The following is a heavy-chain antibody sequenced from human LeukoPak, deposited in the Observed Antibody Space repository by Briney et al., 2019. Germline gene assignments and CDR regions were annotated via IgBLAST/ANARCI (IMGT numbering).Heavy chain of an antibody. V-gene: IGHV3-53*01. CDR3: ARDRLSVL. Sequence: PGGSLRLSCAASGFTVSSNYMSWVRQAPGKGLEWVSVIYSGGRTYYADSVKGRFTISRDNSKNMLYLQMNSLRAEDTAVYCCARDRLSVLWGQGTLVTVSS. J-gene: IGHJ4*02. D-gene: IGHD2/OR15-2a*01. CDR1: GFTVSSNY. CDR2: IYSGGRT.